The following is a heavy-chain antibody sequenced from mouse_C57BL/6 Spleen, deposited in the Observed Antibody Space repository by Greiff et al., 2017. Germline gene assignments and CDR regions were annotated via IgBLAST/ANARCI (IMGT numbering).Heavy chain of an antibody. D-gene: IGHD1-1*02. J-gene: IGHJ4*01. V-gene: IGHV1-15*01. CDR1: GYTFTDYE. CDR2: IDPETGGT. CDR3: TRRWITMGAMDY. Sequence: VKLQESGAELVRPGASVTLSCKASGYTFTDYEMHWVKQTPVHGLEWIGAIDPETGGTAYNQKFKGKAILTADKSSSTAYMELRSLTSEDSAVYYCTRRWITMGAMDYWGQGTSVTVSS.